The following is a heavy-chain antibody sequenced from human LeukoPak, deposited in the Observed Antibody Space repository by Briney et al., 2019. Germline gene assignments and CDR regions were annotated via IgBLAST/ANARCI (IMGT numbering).Heavy chain of an antibody. Sequence: GWSLTLSCAASGFTFSSYSMNWVRQAPGKGLEGVSSISSSSSYIYYADSVKGRFTISRDNAKNSLYLQMNSLRAEDTAVYYCARGPSGYHNTGGQGTLVTVSS. CDR2: ISSSSSYI. CDR3: ARGPSGYHNT. CDR1: GFTFSSYS. D-gene: IGHD5-12*01. V-gene: IGHV3-21*01. J-gene: IGHJ4*02.